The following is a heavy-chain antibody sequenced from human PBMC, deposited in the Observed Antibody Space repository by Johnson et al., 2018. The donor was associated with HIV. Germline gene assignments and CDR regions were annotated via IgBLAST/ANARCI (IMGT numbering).Heavy chain of an antibody. J-gene: IGHJ3*02. V-gene: IGHV3-30*04. D-gene: IGHD3-10*01. CDR3: ARVLWFGELFSRAFDI. CDR2: ISYDGGDK. Sequence: QVQLVESGGGVVQPGRSLRLSCAASGFTFSSYAMHWVRQAPAKGLEWVAIISYDGGDKDYADSVKGRFTISRDNSKNTLYLQMNSLRAEDTAVYYCARVLWFGELFSRAFDIWGQGTMVTVSS. CDR1: GFTFSSYA.